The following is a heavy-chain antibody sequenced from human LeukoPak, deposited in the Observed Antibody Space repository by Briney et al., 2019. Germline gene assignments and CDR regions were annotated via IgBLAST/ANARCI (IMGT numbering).Heavy chain of an antibody. J-gene: IGHJ5*02. CDR3: ARVGSYLVTGFDP. D-gene: IGHD3-9*01. Sequence: ASVKVSCKASGYTFTSYGISWVRQAPGQGLEWMGWISAYNGNTNYAQKLQGRVTMTTDTSTSTAYIELRSLRSDDTAVYYCARVGSYLVTGFDPWGQGTLVTVSS. CDR2: ISAYNGNT. CDR1: GYTFTSYG. V-gene: IGHV1-18*01.